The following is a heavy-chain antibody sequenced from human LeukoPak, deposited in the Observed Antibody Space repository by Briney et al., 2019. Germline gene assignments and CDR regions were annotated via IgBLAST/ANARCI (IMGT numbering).Heavy chain of an antibody. D-gene: IGHD3-16*01. Sequence: PGGSLRLSCVASGFTFSSYWMSWVRQAPGRGREWVANIKQDGSDKYYVDSVKGRFTISRDNAKNSLYLQMNRLRAEDTAVYYCARVYNFLVGDYDYVWGSPAMYYFDYWGQGTLVTVSS. V-gene: IGHV3-7*01. CDR3: ARVYNFLVGDYDYVWGSPAMYYFDY. J-gene: IGHJ4*02. CDR2: IKQDGSDK. CDR1: GFTFSSYW.